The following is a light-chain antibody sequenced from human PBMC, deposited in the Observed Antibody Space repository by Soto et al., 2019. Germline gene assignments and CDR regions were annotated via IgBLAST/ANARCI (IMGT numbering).Light chain of an antibody. Sequence: IHLTHAPSSLSASLGDIVTITFRASQCISNFLAWYQQKPGKAPKLLIYAASTLQSGVPSRFSGSGSGTDFTLTISSLQPEDFATYFCQQVESYPSTFGGGTKVDIK. CDR2: AAS. CDR1: QCISNF. V-gene: IGKV1-9*01. CDR3: QQVESYPST. J-gene: IGKJ4*01.